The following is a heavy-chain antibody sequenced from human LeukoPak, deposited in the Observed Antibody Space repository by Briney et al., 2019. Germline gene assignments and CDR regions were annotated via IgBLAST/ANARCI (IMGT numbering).Heavy chain of an antibody. D-gene: IGHD5-18*01. Sequence: SETLSLTCAVYGGSFSGYYWSWIRQPPGKGLEWIGEINHSGSTNYNPSLKSRVTISVDTSKNQFSLKLSSVTAADTAVYYCARRRLWLNYYYYGMDVWGQGTTVTVSS. CDR2: INHSGST. CDR1: GGSFSGYY. CDR3: ARRRLWLNYYYYGMDV. V-gene: IGHV4-34*01. J-gene: IGHJ6*02.